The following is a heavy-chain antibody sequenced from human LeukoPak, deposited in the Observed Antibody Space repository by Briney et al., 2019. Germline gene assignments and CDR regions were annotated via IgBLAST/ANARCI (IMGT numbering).Heavy chain of an antibody. V-gene: IGHV3-30*02. D-gene: IGHD5-18*01. Sequence: QPGGSLRLSCAASGFTFSSYGMHWVRQAPGKGLEWVAFIRYDGSNKYYADSVKGRFTISRDNSKNTLYLQMNSLRAEDTAVYYCAKDPFRDGYSYGYFDYWGQGTLVTVSS. CDR2: IRYDGSNK. J-gene: IGHJ4*02. CDR3: AKDPFRDGYSYGYFDY. CDR1: GFTFSSYG.